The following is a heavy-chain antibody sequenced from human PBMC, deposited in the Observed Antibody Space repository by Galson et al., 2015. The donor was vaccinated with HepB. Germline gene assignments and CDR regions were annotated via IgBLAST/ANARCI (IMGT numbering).Heavy chain of an antibody. Sequence: CAISGDSVSSNSAAWIWIRQSPSRGLQWLGRTYYRSKWYNDYAVSVKSRITINPDTSKNQFSLQLNSVTPDDTAVYYCARVRGGTFDYWGQGTLVTVSS. CDR2: TYYRSKWYN. J-gene: IGHJ4*02. V-gene: IGHV6-1*01. CDR3: ARVRGGTFDY. D-gene: IGHD1-1*01. CDR1: GDSVSSNSAA.